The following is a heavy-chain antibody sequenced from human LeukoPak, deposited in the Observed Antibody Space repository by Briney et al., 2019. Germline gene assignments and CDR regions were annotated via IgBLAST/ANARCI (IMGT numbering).Heavy chain of an antibody. CDR1: GGSISSYY. CDR3: ARDPSIAVAGDWYFDL. Sequence: PSETLSLTCTVSGGSISSYYWSWIRQPPGKGLEWIGYIYYSGSTNYYPSLKSRVTISVDTSKNQFSLRLSSVTAADTAVYYCARDPSIAVAGDWYFDLWGRGTLVTVSS. D-gene: IGHD6-19*01. V-gene: IGHV4-59*01. CDR2: IYYSGST. J-gene: IGHJ2*01.